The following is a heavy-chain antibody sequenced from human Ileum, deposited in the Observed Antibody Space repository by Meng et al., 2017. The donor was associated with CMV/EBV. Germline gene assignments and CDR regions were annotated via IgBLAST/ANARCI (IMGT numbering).Heavy chain of an antibody. CDR3: ARTGRFGSYYFDY. CDR1: GGSISSYY. Sequence: VALQESGPGLGKPSGTLSLTCSVSGGSISSYYCSRIRQAPGKRLEWIGYVYSTGSTNYSPSLRSRVTISVDTSRNQFSLRLSSVTAADTAVYYCARTGRFGSYYFDYWGQGTLVTVSS. CDR2: VYSTGST. D-gene: IGHD3-10*01. V-gene: IGHV4-59*01. J-gene: IGHJ4*02.